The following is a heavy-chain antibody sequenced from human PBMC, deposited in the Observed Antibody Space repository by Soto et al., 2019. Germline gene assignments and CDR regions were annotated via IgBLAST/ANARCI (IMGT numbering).Heavy chain of an antibody. CDR3: ARALYCSGGSCYSDWFDP. V-gene: IGHV6-1*01. J-gene: IGHJ5*02. CDR2: TYYRSKWYN. Sequence: KQSQTLSLTCAISGDSVSSNSAAWNWIRQSPSRGLEWLGRTYYRSKWYNDYAVSVKSRITINPDTSKNQFSLQLNSVTPEDTAVYYCARALYCSGGSCYSDWFDPWGQGTLVTVSS. D-gene: IGHD2-15*01. CDR1: GDSVSSNSAA.